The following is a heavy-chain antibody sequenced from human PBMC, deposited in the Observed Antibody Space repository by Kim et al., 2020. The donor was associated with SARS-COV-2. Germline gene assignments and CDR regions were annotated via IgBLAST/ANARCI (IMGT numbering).Heavy chain of an antibody. CDR2: ISSSSSII. Sequence: GGSLRLSCAASGFTFSSYSMNWVRQAPGKGLEWVSYISSSSSIIYYADAVKGRFTISRDNTKNPLYLQMNSLGDEDAAEYYSGRGVECAVPQGYYGMDV. CDR1: GFTFSSYS. J-gene: IGHJ6*01. D-gene: IGHD2-2*01. CDR3: GRGVECAVPQGYYGMDV. V-gene: IGHV3-48*02.